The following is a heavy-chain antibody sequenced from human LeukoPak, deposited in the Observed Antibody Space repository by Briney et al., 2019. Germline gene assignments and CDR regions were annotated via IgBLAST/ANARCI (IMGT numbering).Heavy chain of an antibody. J-gene: IGHJ3*02. CDR2: ISSSSSTI. Sequence: PGGSLRLSCVGSGFTFNSYSMNWVRQAPGKGLEWLSYISSSSSTIYYADSVKGRFTITRDYAKNSLYLQMNSLRAEDTAVYYCARGRFGELSVATFDIWGQGTMVTVSS. CDR1: GFTFNSYS. D-gene: IGHD3-10*01. CDR3: ARGRFGELSVATFDI. V-gene: IGHV3-48*01.